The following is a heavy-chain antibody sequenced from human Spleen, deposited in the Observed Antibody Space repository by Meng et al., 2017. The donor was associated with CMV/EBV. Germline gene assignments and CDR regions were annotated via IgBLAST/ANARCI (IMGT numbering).Heavy chain of an antibody. CDR3: ARDRILTGQRKLDF. D-gene: IGHD3-9*01. CDR1: GYIFTDYV. CDR2: INAGNGAT. Sequence: YAAGYIFTDYVRHWVRQAHGKRLEWMGWINAGNGATKYSQKFKGRVTITKDTSASNMELSSLRSEDTAVDYCARDRILTGQRKLDFWGQGTLVTVSS. J-gene: IGHJ4*02. V-gene: IGHV1-3*01.